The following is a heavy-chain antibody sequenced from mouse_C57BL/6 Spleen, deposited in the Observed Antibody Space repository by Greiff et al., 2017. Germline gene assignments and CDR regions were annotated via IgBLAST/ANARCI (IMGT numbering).Heavy chain of an antibody. J-gene: IGHJ4*01. Sequence: EVHLVESEGGLVQPGSSMKLSCTASGFTFSDYYMAWVRQVPEKGLEWVANINYDGSSTYYLDSLKGRFIISRDNAKNILYLQMSSLKSEDTATYYCAREYDYDDYYAMDYWGQGTSVTVSS. D-gene: IGHD2-4*01. CDR2: INYDGSST. CDR3: AREYDYDDYYAMDY. CDR1: GFTFSDYY. V-gene: IGHV5-16*01.